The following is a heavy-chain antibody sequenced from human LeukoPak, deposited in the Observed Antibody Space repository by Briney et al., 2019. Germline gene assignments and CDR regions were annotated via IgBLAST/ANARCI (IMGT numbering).Heavy chain of an antibody. Sequence: SETLSLTCTVSGGSISSNTYYWGWLRPPPETGLEWVGNIFYTETTFSSPSLKSRVAISVDTSKNEFSLKHSSMTAADTAVYYCARHPARRGPVDFWGQGTLVTVSS. CDR1: GGSISSNTYY. CDR2: IFYTETT. D-gene: IGHD5-12*01. CDR3: ARHPARRGPVDF. V-gene: IGHV4-39*01. J-gene: IGHJ4*02.